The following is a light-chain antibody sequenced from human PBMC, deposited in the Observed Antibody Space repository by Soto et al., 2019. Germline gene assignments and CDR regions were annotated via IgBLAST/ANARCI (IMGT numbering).Light chain of an antibody. J-gene: IGLJ1*01. V-gene: IGLV2-11*01. CDR2: DVS. CDR1: SSAVGEYDY. Sequence: QSAPTQPRSVSGSPGQSVTISCTGTSSAVGEYDYVSWYQQHPGKAPKLMIFDVSERPSGVPDRFSGSKTGNTASLTISGLQAEDAADYCCCSYAGSPYVFGTGTKVTVL. CDR3: CSYAGSPYV.